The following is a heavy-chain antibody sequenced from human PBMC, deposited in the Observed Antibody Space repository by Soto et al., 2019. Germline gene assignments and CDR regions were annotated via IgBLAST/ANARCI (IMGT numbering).Heavy chain of an antibody. J-gene: IGHJ6*02. V-gene: IGHV3-21*01. CDR3: ARGETAWPLAYGLDV. D-gene: IGHD2-21*02. CDR1: GFTFSGYS. CDR2: ISTRSDI. Sequence: PGGSLRLSCAASGFTFSGYSMNWVRQAPGKGLEWVASISTRSDIYYADSVKGRFTISRDNAKNSVSLQMNSLRAEDTAVYYCARGETAWPLAYGLDVWGQGTTVTVSS.